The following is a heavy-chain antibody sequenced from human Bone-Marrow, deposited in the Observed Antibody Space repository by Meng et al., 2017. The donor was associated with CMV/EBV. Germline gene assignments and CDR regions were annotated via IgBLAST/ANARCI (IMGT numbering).Heavy chain of an antibody. CDR2: IRYDGSNK. J-gene: IGHJ4*02. D-gene: IGHD3-3*01. V-gene: IGHV3-30*02. Sequence: GGSLRLSCAASGFTFSSYGMHWVRQAPGKGLEWVAFIRYDGSNKYYADSVKGRFTISRDNSKNTLYLQMNSLRVDDMAVYYCARDWAFWGDYYTRFDNWGQGTLVTASS. CDR3: ARDWAFWGDYYTRFDN. CDR1: GFTFSSYG.